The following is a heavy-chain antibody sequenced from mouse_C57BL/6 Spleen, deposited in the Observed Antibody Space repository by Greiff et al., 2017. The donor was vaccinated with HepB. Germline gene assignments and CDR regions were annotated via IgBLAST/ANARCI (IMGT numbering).Heavy chain of an antibody. CDR1: GYAFSSSW. Sequence: VQLQQSGPELVKPGASVKISCKASGYAFSSSWMNWVKQRPGKGLEWIGRIYPGDGDTNYNGKFKGKATLTADKSSSTAYMQLSSLTSEDSAVYFCARSPCPYYFGYWGQGTTLTVSS. J-gene: IGHJ2*01. V-gene: IGHV1-82*01. CDR2: IYPGDGDT. CDR3: ARSPCPYYFGY.